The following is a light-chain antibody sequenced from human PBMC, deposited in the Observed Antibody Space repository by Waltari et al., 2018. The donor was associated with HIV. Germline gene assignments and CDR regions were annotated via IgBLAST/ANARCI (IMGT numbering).Light chain of an antibody. Sequence: EIVLTQSPGTLSLSPGERVILSFRASQSVGSNYLAWYQQRPGQAPRLLIYDASTRATGIPDRFSGSGSGTDFTLTISRLEPEDFAVYYCQQYGSSPLFTFGPGTKVDIK. CDR2: DAS. V-gene: IGKV3-20*01. J-gene: IGKJ3*01. CDR3: QQYGSSPLFT. CDR1: QSVGSNY.